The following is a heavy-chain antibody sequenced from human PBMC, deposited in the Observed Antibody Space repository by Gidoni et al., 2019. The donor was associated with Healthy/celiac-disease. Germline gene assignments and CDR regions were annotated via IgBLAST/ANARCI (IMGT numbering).Heavy chain of an antibody. V-gene: IGHV4-4*02. CDR3: ARELWTGIAAPHDAFDI. D-gene: IGHD6-13*01. CDR1: GGSISSRNC. J-gene: IGHJ3*02. Sequence: QVQLQESGPGLVKPSGTLSLTCAVSGGSISSRNCWSWVRQPPGKGLEWIGEIYHSGSTNYNPSLKSRVTISVDKSKNQFSLKLSSVTAADTAVYYCARELWTGIAAPHDAFDIWGQGTMVTVSS. CDR2: IYHSGST.